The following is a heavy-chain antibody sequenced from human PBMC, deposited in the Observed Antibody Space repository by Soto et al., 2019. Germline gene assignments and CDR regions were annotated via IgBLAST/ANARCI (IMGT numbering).Heavy chain of an antibody. CDR1: DGSLSMSY. CDR2: IYHGGST. Sequence: KTSETLSLTCAVYDGSLSMSYWTWIRQSPGKGLEWIGSIYHGGSTYYNPSLNSRVTLSIDMTNNHVSLILNSVTAADTAVYYCARVGPWVPYYYDSSPYTFENWFDPWGQGTLVTVSS. J-gene: IGHJ5*02. D-gene: IGHD3-22*01. CDR3: ARVGPWVPYYYDSSPYTFENWFDP. V-gene: IGHV4-59*08.